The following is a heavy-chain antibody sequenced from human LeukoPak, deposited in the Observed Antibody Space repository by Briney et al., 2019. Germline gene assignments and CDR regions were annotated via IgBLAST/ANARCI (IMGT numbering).Heavy chain of an antibody. CDR1: GYTFTAYY. J-gene: IGHJ4*02. CDR3: AISGYHDEFDY. CDR2: IDPSGGST. Sequence: ASVKVSCKASGYTFTAYYIHWVRQAPGQGLEWMGIIDPSGGSTSYAQKFQGRVTMTRDMSTSTVYMELSSLRSEDTAVYYCAISGYHDEFDYWGQGTLVTVSS. D-gene: IGHD3-22*01. V-gene: IGHV1-46*01.